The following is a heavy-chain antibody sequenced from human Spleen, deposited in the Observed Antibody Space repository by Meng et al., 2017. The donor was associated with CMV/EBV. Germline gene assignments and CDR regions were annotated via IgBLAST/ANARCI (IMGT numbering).Heavy chain of an antibody. CDR3: ARGGEVEVATQRRYFDF. Sequence: GSLRLSCTVSGGSINNYYWSWIRQPPGKGLEWIGYIYHSGTTKYNPSLNSRLTISIDTSKNQFSLKLSSVTAADTAVYYCARGGEVEVATQRRYFDFWGQGTLVTVSS. CDR2: IYHSGTT. CDR1: GGSINNYY. J-gene: IGHJ4*02. D-gene: IGHD5-24*01. V-gene: IGHV4-59*01.